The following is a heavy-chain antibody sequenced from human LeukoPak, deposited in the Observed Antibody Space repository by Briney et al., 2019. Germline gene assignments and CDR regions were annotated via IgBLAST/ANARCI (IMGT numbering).Heavy chain of an antibody. V-gene: IGHV3-7*03. CDR1: GFTFSSYW. CDR2: IKQDGSEK. Sequence: PGGSLRLSCAASGFTFSSYWMTWVRQAPGKGLEWVANIKQDGSEKYYVDSVKGRFTISRDNAKNSLYLQMNSLRAEDTAVYYCARLYCSSISYYYGYWGQGTLVTVSS. J-gene: IGHJ4*02. CDR3: ARLYCSSISYYYGY. D-gene: IGHD2-2*01.